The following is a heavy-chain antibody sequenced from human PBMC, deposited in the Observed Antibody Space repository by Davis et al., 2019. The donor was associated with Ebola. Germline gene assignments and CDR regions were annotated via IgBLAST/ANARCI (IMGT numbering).Heavy chain of an antibody. CDR1: GFTFSSYA. CDR2: ISYDGSNK. CDR3: ARRDQSGSVDP. J-gene: IGHJ5*02. Sequence: GESLKISCAASGFTFSSYAMHWVRQAPGKGLEWVAVISYDGSNKYYADSVKGRFTISRDNAKNTLYLQMNSLRADDTAVYYCARRDQSGSVDPWGQGTLVTVSS. D-gene: IGHD3-10*01. V-gene: IGHV3-30*04.